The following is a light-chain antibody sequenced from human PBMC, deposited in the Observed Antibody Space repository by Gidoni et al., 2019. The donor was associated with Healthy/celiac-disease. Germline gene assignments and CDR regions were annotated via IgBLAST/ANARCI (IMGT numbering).Light chain of an antibody. J-gene: IGKJ3*01. CDR2: GAS. CDR3: QQYNNWRVFT. V-gene: IGKV3-15*01. Sequence: ERVMTQSPATLPVSPGERATLSCRASPSVSSNLAWYQQKPGQAPRLLIYGASTRATGIPARFSGSVSGTEFTLTISSLQSEDFAVYYCQQYNNWRVFTFGPGTKVEIK. CDR1: PSVSSN.